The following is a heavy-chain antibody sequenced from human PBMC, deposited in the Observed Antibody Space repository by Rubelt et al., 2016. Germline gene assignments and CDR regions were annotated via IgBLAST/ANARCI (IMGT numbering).Heavy chain of an antibody. CDR3: ATHNDWSFNY. Sequence: VQLVESGGGVVQPGRSLRLSCAASGFTFSSYAMHWVRQAPGKGLEWVANIKHDGSEISYVDSLKGRFTISRDNAKNSLSLQMTRLRADETAVYYCATHNDWSFNYWGQGTLVTVSS. CDR2: IKHDGSEI. CDR1: GFTFSSYA. V-gene: IGHV3-7*01. D-gene: IGHD3-9*01. J-gene: IGHJ4*02.